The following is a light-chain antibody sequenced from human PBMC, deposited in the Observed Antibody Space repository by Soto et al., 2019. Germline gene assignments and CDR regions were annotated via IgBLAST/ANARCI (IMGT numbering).Light chain of an antibody. J-gene: IGKJ4*01. Sequence: DIQMTQSPSPMSASVGDRVTITCRASQAISHYLAWFHQRPGKVPQRLIYGASTLESGVPSRFSGSGSGTEFTLTISSLEPEDFAVYYCQQRSNWTLTFGGGTKVEIK. CDR1: QAISHY. CDR3: QQRSNWTLT. CDR2: GAS. V-gene: IGKV1-17*03.